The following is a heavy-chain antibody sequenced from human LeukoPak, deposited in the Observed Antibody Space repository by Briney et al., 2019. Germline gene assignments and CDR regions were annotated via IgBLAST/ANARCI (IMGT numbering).Heavy chain of an antibody. CDR1: GYSISSGYY. D-gene: IGHD5-18*01. J-gene: IGHJ6*03. Sequence: PSETLSLTCSVSGYSISSGYYWSWIRQPPGKGLEWIGYIYYSGSTNYNPSLKSRVTISVDTSKNQFSLKLSSVTAADTAVYYCARTTEGGYTYDYFYYYYMDVWGKGTTVTISS. V-gene: IGHV4-61*01. CDR2: IYYSGST. CDR3: ARTTEGGYTYDYFYYYYMDV.